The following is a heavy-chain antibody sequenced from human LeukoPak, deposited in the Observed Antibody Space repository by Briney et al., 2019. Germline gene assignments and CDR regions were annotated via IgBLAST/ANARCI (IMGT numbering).Heavy chain of an antibody. D-gene: IGHD3-10*01. CDR3: ARVRSGSYSRYHRPYYFDY. CDR2: ISAYNGNT. CDR1: GYTFTSYG. Sequence: ASVKVSCKASGYTFTSYGISWVRQAPGQGLEWMGWISAYNGNTNYAQKLQGRVTMTTDTSTSTAYMELRSLRSDDTAVYYCARVRSGSYSRYHRPYYFDYWGQGTLVTVSS. V-gene: IGHV1-18*01. J-gene: IGHJ4*02.